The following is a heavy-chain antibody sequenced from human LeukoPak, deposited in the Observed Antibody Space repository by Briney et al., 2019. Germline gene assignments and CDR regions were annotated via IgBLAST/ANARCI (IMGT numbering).Heavy chain of an antibody. D-gene: IGHD3-16*01. V-gene: IGHV1-18*01. CDR2: ISAYSGNT. CDR1: GCTFTSYG. CDR3: ARERIMITFGGAYYFDY. Sequence: GASVKVSCKASGCTFTSYGISWVRRAPGQGLEWMGWISAYSGNTNYAQKLQGRVTMTTDTSTSTAHMELRSLRSDDTAVYYCARERIMITFGGAYYFDYWGQGTLVTVSS. J-gene: IGHJ4*02.